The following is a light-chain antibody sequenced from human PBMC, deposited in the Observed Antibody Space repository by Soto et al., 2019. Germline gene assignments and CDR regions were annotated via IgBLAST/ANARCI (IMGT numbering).Light chain of an antibody. J-gene: IGLJ2*01. V-gene: IGLV2-8*01. CDR2: ELS. Sequence: QSALTQPPSASGSPGQSVTISCTGTSSDIGGYNYVSWYQQHPGKAPKLMIYELSKRPSGVPDRFSGSKSGNTASLTVSGLQAEDEADYSCSSHAGSNNFVVFGGGTKLTVL. CDR3: SSHAGSNNFVV. CDR1: SSDIGGYNY.